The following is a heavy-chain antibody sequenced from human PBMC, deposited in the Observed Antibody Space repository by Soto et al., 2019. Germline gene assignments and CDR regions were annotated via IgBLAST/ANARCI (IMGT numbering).Heavy chain of an antibody. J-gene: IGHJ6*03. D-gene: IGHD4-17*01. CDR2: ISTYNGNT. CDR3: ARTTVTASYYYMAV. CDR1: GYTFTNYG. V-gene: IGHV1-18*01. Sequence: GASVKVSCKASGYTFTNYGFTWVRQAPGQGLEWMGWISTYNGNTKYAQKVQGRLTMTTDTSTSTANMEPTSLRSDDTAVYYCARTTVTASYYYMAVWGKGTTVTVSS.